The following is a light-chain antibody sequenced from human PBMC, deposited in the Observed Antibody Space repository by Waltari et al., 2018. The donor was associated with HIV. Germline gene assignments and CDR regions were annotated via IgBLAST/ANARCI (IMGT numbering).Light chain of an antibody. V-gene: IGLV2-14*03. CDR2: DVS. J-gene: IGLJ2*01. Sequence: SSLPQPPSLAGSPGKPTPSPCTGPSLAVGGYNNVPWYQHHPGKAPKLMIYDVSNRPSGVSNRFSGSKSGNTASLTISGLQAEDEADYYCNSYTTSSTLHVVFGGGTKLTVL. CDR1: SLAVGGYNN. CDR3: NSYTTSSTLHVV.